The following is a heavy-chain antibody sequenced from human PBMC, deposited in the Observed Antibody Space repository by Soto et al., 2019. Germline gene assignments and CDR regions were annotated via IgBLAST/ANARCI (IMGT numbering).Heavy chain of an antibody. Sequence: EVQLVESGGGLVQPGGSLKLSCAASGFTFSGSAMHWVRQASGKGLEWVGRIRSKANSYATAYAASVKGRFTISRDDSKNTAYLQMNSLKTEDTAVYYCTRLTTRVTYGSGSYVGWFDPWGQGTLVTVSS. CDR2: IRSKANSYAT. CDR3: TRLTTRVTYGSGSYVGWFDP. D-gene: IGHD3-10*01. CDR1: GFTFSGSA. V-gene: IGHV3-73*01. J-gene: IGHJ5*02.